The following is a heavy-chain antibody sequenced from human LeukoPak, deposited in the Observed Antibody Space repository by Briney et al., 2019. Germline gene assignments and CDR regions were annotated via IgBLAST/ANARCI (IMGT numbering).Heavy chain of an antibody. CDR3: ARGSTTVTHRGGFDS. D-gene: IGHD4-17*01. V-gene: IGHV3-7*01. CDR2: IKQQGSEK. J-gene: IGHJ4*02. CDR1: GFTFSSYW. Sequence: PGGSLRLSCAASGFTFSSYWMTWVRQAPGKGLEWVANIKQQGSEKYYLDFAEGRFTISRDNAKNSLYLQMNSLRAEDTAMYYCARGSTTVTHRGGFDSWGQGTLVTVSS.